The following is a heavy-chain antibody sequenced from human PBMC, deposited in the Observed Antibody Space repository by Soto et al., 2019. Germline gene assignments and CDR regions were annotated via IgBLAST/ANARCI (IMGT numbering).Heavy chain of an antibody. D-gene: IGHD5-12*01. J-gene: IGHJ5*02. V-gene: IGHV3-23*01. Sequence: PGGSLRLSCAASGFTFSSYAMSWVRQAPGKGLEWVSAISGSGGSTYYADSVKGRFTISRDNSKNTLYLQMNSLRAEDTAVYYCAKQDIVATILEGDWFDPWGQGTLVTVSS. CDR3: AKQDIVATILEGDWFDP. CDR2: ISGSGGST. CDR1: GFTFSSYA.